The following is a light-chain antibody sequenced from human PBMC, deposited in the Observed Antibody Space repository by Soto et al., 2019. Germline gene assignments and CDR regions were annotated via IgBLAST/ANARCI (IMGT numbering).Light chain of an antibody. CDR3: GSYRTSSRVV. Sequence: QSALTQPASVSGSPGQSITISCTGTNSDVGGYNYVSWYQQHPGKAPKLIIYEVSNRPSGVSNRFSGSKSGDTASLTISGLQAGDEADYYCGSYRTSSRVVFGGGTKVTVL. CDR1: NSDVGGYNY. CDR2: EVS. V-gene: IGLV2-14*01. J-gene: IGLJ2*01.